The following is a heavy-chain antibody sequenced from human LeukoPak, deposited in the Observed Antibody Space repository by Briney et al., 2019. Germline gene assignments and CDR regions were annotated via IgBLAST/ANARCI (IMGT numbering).Heavy chain of an antibody. CDR1: GGSFSSYA. CDR2: IIPIFGTA. J-gene: IGHJ4*02. V-gene: IGHV1-69*06. Sequence: GASVKVSCKASGGSFSSYAISWVRQAPGQGLEWMGGIIPIFGTANYAQKFQGRVTITADKSTSTAYMELSSLRSEDTAVYYCANDNGSGSYSNLDWGQGTLVTVSS. CDR3: ANDNGSGSYSNLD. D-gene: IGHD3-10*01.